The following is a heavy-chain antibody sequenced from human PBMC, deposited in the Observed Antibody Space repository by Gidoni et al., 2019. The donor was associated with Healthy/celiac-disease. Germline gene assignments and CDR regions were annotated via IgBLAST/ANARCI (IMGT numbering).Heavy chain of an antibody. D-gene: IGHD2-2*01. CDR1: GFTFSSYA. CDR3: AARPIIVVVPAAIGVVVDY. Sequence: EVQLLESGGGLVQPGGSLRLSCAASGFTFSSYAMSCVRQAPGKGLEWVSAISGSGGSTYYADSVKGRFTISRDKSKNPLYLQMNSLSAEDTAVYYCAARPIIVVVPAAIGVVVDYWGQGTLVTVSS. CDR2: ISGSGGST. J-gene: IGHJ4*02. V-gene: IGHV3-23*01.